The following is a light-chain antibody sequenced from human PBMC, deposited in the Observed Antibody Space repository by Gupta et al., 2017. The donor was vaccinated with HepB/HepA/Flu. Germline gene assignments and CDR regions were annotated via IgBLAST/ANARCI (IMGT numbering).Light chain of an antibody. J-gene: IGKJ1*01. CDR1: QSVSSSY. CDR2: GAS. V-gene: IGKV3-20*01. CDR3: QHDGSALET. Sequence: EIVLTQSPGTLSVSPGERATLSCRASQSVSSSYLAWYQQKPGQAPRLLIYGASNRATVIPDRFSGSGSGTEFTLSISRLEPEDLAVYYCQHDGSALETFGQGTKVEIK.